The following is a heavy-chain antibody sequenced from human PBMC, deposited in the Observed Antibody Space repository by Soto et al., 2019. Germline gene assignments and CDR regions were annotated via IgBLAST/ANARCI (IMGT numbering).Heavy chain of an antibody. J-gene: IGHJ6*02. V-gene: IGHV6-1*01. Sequence: SQXLSLTCSISGDSVSSNSAAWNWNRQSPSRGLEWLGRTYYRSKWYNDYPVSVKSRITINPDTSKNQFSLQLNSVTPEDTAVYYCARGFLKVGMDVWGQGTTVTVSS. CDR1: GDSVSSNSAA. CDR2: TYYRSKWYN. D-gene: IGHD3-3*01. CDR3: ARGFLKVGMDV.